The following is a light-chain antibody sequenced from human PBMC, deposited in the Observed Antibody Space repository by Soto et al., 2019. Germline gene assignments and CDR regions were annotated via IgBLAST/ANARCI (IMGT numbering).Light chain of an antibody. Sequence: DIVMTQSPDSLAVSLGERATINCKSSQSVLYSSNNKNYLAWYQQKPGQPPKLLIYWASTRESGVPDRFSGRGSGTDFTLTISSLQAEDVAVYYCQQYYSTPQGTFGQGTKVEIK. J-gene: IGKJ1*01. CDR3: QQYYSTPQGT. V-gene: IGKV4-1*01. CDR1: QSVLYSSNNKNY. CDR2: WAS.